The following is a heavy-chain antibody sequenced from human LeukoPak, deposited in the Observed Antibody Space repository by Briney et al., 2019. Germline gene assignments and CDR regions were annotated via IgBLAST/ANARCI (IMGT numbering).Heavy chain of an antibody. CDR2: IYSSGSA. J-gene: IGHJ4*01. CDR1: GASITNNF. V-gene: IGHV4-59*08. D-gene: IGHD3-9*01. Sequence: KASETLSLTCTVSGASITNNFWTWIRQPPGKGLEWIGYIYSSGSADYNPSLKSRVIISADTSKNQISLNLTSVTAADTALYFCARHRDYFDTGGHGTLVTVSS. CDR3: ARHRDYFDT.